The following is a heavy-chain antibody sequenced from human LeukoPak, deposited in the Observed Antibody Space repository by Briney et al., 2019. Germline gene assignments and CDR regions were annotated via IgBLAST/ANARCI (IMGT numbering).Heavy chain of an antibody. CDR1: GGSISSYY. Sequence: SETLSLTCTVSGGSISSYYWSWIRQPPGKGLEWIGYIYYSGSTNYNPSLKSRVTISVDTSKNQFSLKLSSVTAADTAVYYCARDLRYCSGGSCYDWFDPWGQGTLVTVSS. D-gene: IGHD2-15*01. V-gene: IGHV4-59*01. CDR3: ARDLRYCSGGSCYDWFDP. J-gene: IGHJ5*02. CDR2: IYYSGST.